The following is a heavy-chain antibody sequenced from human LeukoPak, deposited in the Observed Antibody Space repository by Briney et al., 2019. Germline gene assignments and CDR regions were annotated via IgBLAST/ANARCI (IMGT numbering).Heavy chain of an antibody. D-gene: IGHD1-26*01. V-gene: IGHV5-51*01. CDR3: ARHRVGIYSRNHAFDI. Sequence: GESLKISCKGSGYSFTSYWIGWVRQMPGKGLEWMGIIYPGDSDTRYSPSFQGQVTISADKSSSTAYLQWSSLKASDTAMYYCARHRVGIYSRNHAFDIWGQGTTVTVSS. CDR1: GYSFTSYW. CDR2: IYPGDSDT. J-gene: IGHJ3*02.